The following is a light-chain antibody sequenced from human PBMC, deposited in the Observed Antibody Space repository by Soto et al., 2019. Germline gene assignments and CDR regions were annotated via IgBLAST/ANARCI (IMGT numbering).Light chain of an antibody. V-gene: IGKV3-20*01. CDR3: QQYDSSLFN. CDR1: QSVSSSY. J-gene: IGKJ3*01. Sequence: EIVLTQSPGTLSLSPGERATLSCRASQSVSSSYLAWYQQKPGQAPRLLIYAASTRATGIPDRFSGSGSGTDLTLTISRLEPEDFAVYYCQQYDSSLFNFGPGTKVYIK. CDR2: AAS.